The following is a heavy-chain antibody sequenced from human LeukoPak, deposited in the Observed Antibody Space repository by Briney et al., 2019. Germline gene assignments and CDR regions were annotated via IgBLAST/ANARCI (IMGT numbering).Heavy chain of an antibody. CDR3: ARIVVVVAAKAMIDY. CDR2: IIPIFGTA. D-gene: IGHD2-15*01. J-gene: IGHJ4*02. V-gene: IGHV1-69*13. CDR1: GGTFSSYA. Sequence: ASVKVSCKASGGTFSSYAISWVRQAPGQGLEWMGGIIPIFGTANYAQKFQGRVTITADESTSTAYMELSGLRSEDTAVYYCARIVVVVAAKAMIDYWGQGTLVTVSS.